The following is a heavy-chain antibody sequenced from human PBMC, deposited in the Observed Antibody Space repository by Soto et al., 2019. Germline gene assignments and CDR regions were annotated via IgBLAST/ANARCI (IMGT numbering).Heavy chain of an antibody. CDR1: GGSISSSSYY. J-gene: IGHJ4*02. V-gene: IGHV4-39*01. Sequence: QLQLQESGPGLVKPSETLSLTCTVSGGSISSSSYYWGWIRQPPGKGLEWIGSIYYSGSTYYNPSLKSRVTISVDTSKNQFSLKLSSVTAADTAVYYCAGSIVVVTAAKAPFDYWGQGTLVTVSS. D-gene: IGHD2-21*02. CDR2: IYYSGST. CDR3: AGSIVVVTAAKAPFDY.